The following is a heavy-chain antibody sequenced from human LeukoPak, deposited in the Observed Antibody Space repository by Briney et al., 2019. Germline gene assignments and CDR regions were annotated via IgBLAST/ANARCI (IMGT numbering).Heavy chain of an antibody. J-gene: IGHJ1*01. CDR3: ARRSLTAEYFQH. D-gene: IGHD3-16*01. CDR2: IYPGDSDT. CDR1: GYSFTNYW. Sequence: GESLKISCQGSGYSFTNYWIGWVRQMPGKGLEWMGVIYPGDSDTRYSPSFQGQVTISADKSITTAYLQWSSLKASDTAMYYCARRSLTAEYFQHWGQGTLVTVSS. V-gene: IGHV5-51*01.